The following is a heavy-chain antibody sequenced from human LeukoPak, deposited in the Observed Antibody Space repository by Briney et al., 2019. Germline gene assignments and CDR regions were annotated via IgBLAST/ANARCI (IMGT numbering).Heavy chain of an antibody. V-gene: IGHV3-23*01. CDR3: AKARIAVAGTRGYYFDY. Sequence: PSETLSLTCAAYGGSFSGYYWSWVRQAPGKGLEWVSAISGSGGSTYYADSVKGRLTISRDNSKNTLYLQMNSLRAEDTAVYYCAKARIAVAGTRGYYFDYWGQGTLVTVSS. J-gene: IGHJ4*02. CDR2: ISGSGGST. D-gene: IGHD6-19*01. CDR1: GGSFSGYY.